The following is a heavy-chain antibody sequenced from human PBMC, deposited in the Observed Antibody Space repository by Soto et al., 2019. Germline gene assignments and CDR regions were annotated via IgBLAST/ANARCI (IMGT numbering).Heavy chain of an antibody. D-gene: IGHD3-16*02. Sequence: QVQLVQSGAEVKKPGSSVKVSCKASGGTFSSYAISWVRQAPGQGLEWMGGIIPIFGTANYAQKFQGRVTITADESTSTAYMELSRLRSEDTAVYYCAREPRVGNDYVWGSYRQTRYYFDYWGQGTLVTVSS. CDR1: GGTFSSYA. CDR2: IIPIFGTA. J-gene: IGHJ4*02. CDR3: AREPRVGNDYVWGSYRQTRYYFDY. V-gene: IGHV1-69*12.